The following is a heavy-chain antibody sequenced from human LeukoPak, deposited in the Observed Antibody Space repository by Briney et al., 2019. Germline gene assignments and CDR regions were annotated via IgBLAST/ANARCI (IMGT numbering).Heavy chain of an antibody. Sequence: GGSLRLSCAASGFTFGSYAMHWVRQAPGKGLEYVSAISSNGGSTYYANSVKGRFTISRGNSKNTLYLQMGSLRAEDMAVYYCARGYYYDSSGTEFDYWGQGTLVTVSS. CDR2: ISSNGGST. CDR3: ARGYYYDSSGTEFDY. D-gene: IGHD3-22*01. V-gene: IGHV3-64*01. J-gene: IGHJ4*02. CDR1: GFTFGSYA.